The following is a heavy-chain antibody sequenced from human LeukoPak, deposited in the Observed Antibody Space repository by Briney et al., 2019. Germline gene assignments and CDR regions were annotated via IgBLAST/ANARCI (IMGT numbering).Heavy chain of an antibody. CDR3: ARDTIAGGPLDY. D-gene: IGHD6-13*01. CDR2: INPSGGRT. CDR1: PHTFTHLH. V-gene: IGHV1-46*01. J-gene: IGHJ4*02. Sequence: ASVKGDTNADPHTFTHLHLDLIQHAPGQGLEWMGIINPSGGRTNYAQKFQGRVTMTGDTSTSAIYMELSSLRSEDTAMYFCARDTIAGGPLDYWGQGTLVTVSS.